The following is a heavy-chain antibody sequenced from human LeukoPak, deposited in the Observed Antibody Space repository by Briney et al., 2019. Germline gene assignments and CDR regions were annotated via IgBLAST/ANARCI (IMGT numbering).Heavy chain of an antibody. Sequence: SETLPLTCAVYGGSFSGYYWSWIRQPPGKGLEWIGEINHSGSTNYNPSLESRVTISVDTSKNQFSLKLSSVTAADTAVYYCARGLRLPRRPVDYWGQGTLVTVSS. CDR2: INHSGST. V-gene: IGHV4-34*01. J-gene: IGHJ4*02. D-gene: IGHD3-10*01. CDR3: ARGLRLPRRPVDY. CDR1: GGSFSGYY.